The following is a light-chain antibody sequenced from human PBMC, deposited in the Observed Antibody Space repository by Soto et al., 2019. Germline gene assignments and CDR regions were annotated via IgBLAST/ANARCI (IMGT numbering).Light chain of an antibody. V-gene: IGLV1-44*01. J-gene: IGLJ3*02. Sequence: QPVLTQPPSASGTPGQRVSISCSGGRSNIGSNLVSWYQQLPGTAPKLLLYFNDQRPSGVPDRFSGSKSGTSASLAVSELQSEDEADYFCASWDDSLKGVLFGGVTQLTVL. CDR1: RSNIGSNL. CDR3: ASWDDSLKGVL. CDR2: FND.